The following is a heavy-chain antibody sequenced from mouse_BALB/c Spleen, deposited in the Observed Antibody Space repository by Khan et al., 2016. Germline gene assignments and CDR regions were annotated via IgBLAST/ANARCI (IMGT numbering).Heavy chain of an antibody. J-gene: IGHJ1*01. CDR1: GYSITSDYA. CDR3: TRSPTATRYFDV. CDR2: IRYSGST. D-gene: IGHD1-2*01. V-gene: IGHV3-2*02. Sequence: EVQLQESGPGLVKPSQSLSLTCTVTGYSITSDYAWNWIRQFPGNKLEWMGYIRYSGSTTYNPSLKSRITITRDTSKNQVFLQLYSVTTEDTATYYCTRSPTATRYFDVGGAGTTVTVSS.